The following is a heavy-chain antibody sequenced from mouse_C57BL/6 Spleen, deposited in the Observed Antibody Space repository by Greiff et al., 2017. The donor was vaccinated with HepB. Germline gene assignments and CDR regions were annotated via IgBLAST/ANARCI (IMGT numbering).Heavy chain of an antibody. CDR2: IYPGDGDT. D-gene: IGHD1-1*01. V-gene: IGHV1-80*01. CDR1: GYAFSSYW. J-gene: IGHJ1*03. CDR3: ARAKYYGSSRYFDV. Sequence: VKLMESGAELVKPGASVKISCKASGYAFSSYWMNWVKQRPGKGLEWIGQIYPGDGDTNYNGKFKGKATLTADKSSSTAYMQLSSLTSEDSAVYFCARAKYYGSSRYFDVWGTGTTVTVSS.